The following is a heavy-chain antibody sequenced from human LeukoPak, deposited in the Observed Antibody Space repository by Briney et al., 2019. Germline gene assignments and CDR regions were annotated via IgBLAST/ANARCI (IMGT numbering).Heavy chain of an antibody. Sequence: SVKVSCKASGGTFSSYAISWVRQTPGQGLEWMGGIIPIFGTANYAQKFQGRVTITADESTSTAYMELSSLRSEDTAVYYCASRLRNYDFWGGYSLKDYYYGMDVWGQGTTVTVSS. CDR1: GGTFSSYA. V-gene: IGHV1-69*01. D-gene: IGHD3-3*01. J-gene: IGHJ6*02. CDR3: ASRLRNYDFWGGYSLKDYYYGMDV. CDR2: IIPIFGTA.